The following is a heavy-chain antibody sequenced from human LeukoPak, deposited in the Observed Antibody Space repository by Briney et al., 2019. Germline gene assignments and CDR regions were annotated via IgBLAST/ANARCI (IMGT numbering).Heavy chain of an antibody. J-gene: IGHJ4*02. CDR1: GGSISSGSYY. CDR2: IYTSGST. V-gene: IGHV4-61*02. Sequence: SQTLSLTCTVSGGSISSGSYYWSWIRQPAGTGLEWIGRIYTSGSTNYNPSLKSRVTISVDTSKNQFSLKLSSVTAADTAVYYCARHSGYDLQPDYWGQGTLVTVSS. CDR3: ARHSGYDLQPDY. D-gene: IGHD5-12*01.